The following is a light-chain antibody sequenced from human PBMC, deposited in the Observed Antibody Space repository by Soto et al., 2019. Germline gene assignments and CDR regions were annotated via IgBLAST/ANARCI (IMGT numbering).Light chain of an antibody. CDR3: QWYSGSQT. V-gene: IGKV3-20*01. J-gene: IGKJ4*01. CDR1: QSVNSLY. Sequence: EIVLTQSPGTLSFSPGETATLSCRASQSVNSLYLAWYQQKPGQAPRLLIYGASSRATGIPDWFSGSGSGTDFTLTISRLEPEDFAVYYCQWYSGSQTFGGGTKVEIK. CDR2: GAS.